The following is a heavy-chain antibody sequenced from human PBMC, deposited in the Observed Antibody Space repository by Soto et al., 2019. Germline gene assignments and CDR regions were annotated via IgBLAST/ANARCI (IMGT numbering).Heavy chain of an antibody. J-gene: IGHJ4*02. V-gene: IGHV4-59*01. CDR2: IYYSGST. CDR3: ARAPGGYDSSGYYAFSFDY. CDR1: GGSISSYY. D-gene: IGHD3-22*01. Sequence: QVQLQESGPGLVKPSETLSLTCTVSGGSISSYYWSWIRQPPGKGLEWIGYIYYSGSTNYNPSLKSRVTISVDTSKNQFSLKLSSVTAADTAVYYCARAPGGYDSSGYYAFSFDYWGQGTLVTVSS.